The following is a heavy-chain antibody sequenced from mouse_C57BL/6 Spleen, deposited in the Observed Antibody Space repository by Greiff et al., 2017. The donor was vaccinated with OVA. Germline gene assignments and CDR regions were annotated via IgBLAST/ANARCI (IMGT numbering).Heavy chain of an antibody. CDR1: GYTFTSYW. V-gene: IGHV1-69*01. Sequence: VQLQQPGAELVMPGASVKLSCKASGYTFTSYWMHWVKQRPGQGLEWIGEIDPSDSYTNYNQKFKGKSTLTVDKSSSTAYMQLSSLTSEDSAVYYCARGLRRLRGYFDVWGTGTTVTVSS. J-gene: IGHJ1*03. CDR3: ARGLRRLRGYFDV. D-gene: IGHD2-4*01. CDR2: IDPSDSYT.